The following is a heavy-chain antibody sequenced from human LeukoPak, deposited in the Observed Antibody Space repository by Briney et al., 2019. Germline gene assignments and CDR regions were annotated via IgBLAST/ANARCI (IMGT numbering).Heavy chain of an antibody. V-gene: IGHV4-39*07. Sequence: SETLSLTCTVSGGSISSSSYYWGWIRPPPGKGLGWIGSIYYSGSTYYHPSLKSRVTISVDTFKNQFSLKLRSVTAADPAVYYCTSYSSGWYGMDVWGQGTTVTDSS. CDR1: GGSISSSSYY. CDR2: IYYSGST. CDR3: TSYSSGWYGMDV. J-gene: IGHJ6*02. D-gene: IGHD6-19*01.